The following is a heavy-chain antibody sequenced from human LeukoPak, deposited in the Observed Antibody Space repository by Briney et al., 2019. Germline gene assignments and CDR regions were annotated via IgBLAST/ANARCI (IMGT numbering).Heavy chain of an antibody. CDR3: ATMARGCSGASCYYPPPDY. J-gene: IGHJ4*02. CDR2: VDPEDGET. V-gene: IGHV1-69-2*01. CDR1: GYTFTDYY. D-gene: IGHD2-2*01. Sequence: ATVKISCKVSGYTFTDYYMHWVQQAPGKGLEWMGLVDPEDGETIYAEKFRGRVTITADTSTDTAYMELSSLKSEDTAVYYCATMARGCSGASCYYPPPDYWGQGTLVTVSS.